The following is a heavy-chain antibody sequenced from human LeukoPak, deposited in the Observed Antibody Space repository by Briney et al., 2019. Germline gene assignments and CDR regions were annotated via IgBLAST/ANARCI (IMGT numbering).Heavy chain of an antibody. CDR3: AKGVSLNYYASGLRGYFDY. CDR1: GFTFDDYT. Sequence: GGSLRLSCAASGFTFDDYTMHWVRQAPGKGLEWVSLISWDGGSTYYADSVKGRFTISRDNSKNSLYLQMNSLRTEDTALYYCAKGVSLNYYASGLRGYFDYWGQGTLVTVSS. D-gene: IGHD3-10*01. CDR2: ISWDGGST. J-gene: IGHJ4*02. V-gene: IGHV3-43*01.